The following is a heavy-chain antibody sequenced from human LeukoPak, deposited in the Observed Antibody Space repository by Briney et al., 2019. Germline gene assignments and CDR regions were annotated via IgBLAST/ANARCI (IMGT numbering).Heavy chain of an antibody. V-gene: IGHV1-69*13. D-gene: IGHD3-10*01. Sequence: SVKVSCKASGGTFSSYAISWVRQAPGQGLEWMGGIIPIFGTANYAQKFQGRVTITADESTSTAYMELSNLRSEDTAVYYCAKSSGSYYNQGYYYYGMDVWGKGTTVTVSS. J-gene: IGHJ6*04. CDR2: IIPIFGTA. CDR3: AKSSGSYYNQGYYYYGMDV. CDR1: GGTFSSYA.